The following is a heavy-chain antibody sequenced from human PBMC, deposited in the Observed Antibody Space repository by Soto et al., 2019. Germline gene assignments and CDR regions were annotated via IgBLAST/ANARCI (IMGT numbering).Heavy chain of an antibody. Sequence: SGGSLRLSCAASGFTFSSYAMSWVRQAPGKGLEWVSAISGSGGSTYYADSVKGRFTISRDNSKNTLYLQMNSLRAEDTAVYYCAKDLAARNKADYWGQGTLVTVSS. CDR1: GFTFSSYA. CDR2: ISGSGGST. J-gene: IGHJ4*02. D-gene: IGHD6-6*01. CDR3: AKDLAARNKADY. V-gene: IGHV3-23*01.